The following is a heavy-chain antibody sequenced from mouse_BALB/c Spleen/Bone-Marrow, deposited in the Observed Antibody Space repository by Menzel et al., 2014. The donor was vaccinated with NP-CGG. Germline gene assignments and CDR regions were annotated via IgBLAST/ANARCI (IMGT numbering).Heavy chain of an antibody. CDR3: ARGYDGFAY. CDR1: GFNIKDTY. CDR2: IDPANGST. J-gene: IGHJ3*01. Sequence: VQLQQSGAELVKPGASVKLSCTASGFNIKDTYMHWVKQRPEQGLEWIGRIDPANGSTKYDPKFQGEATITADTSSNTAYLQLSSLTSEDTAVYYCARGYDGFAYWGQGTLVTVSA. D-gene: IGHD2-2*01. V-gene: IGHV14-3*02.